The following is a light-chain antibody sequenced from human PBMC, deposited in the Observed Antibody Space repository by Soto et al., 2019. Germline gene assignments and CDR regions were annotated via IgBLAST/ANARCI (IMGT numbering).Light chain of an antibody. CDR2: AVN. Sequence: QSALTQPRSVSGSPGQSVTISCTGTSSDVGDYNYVSWYQQHPGKAPKLLIYAVNMRPSGVPDRFSCSKSGNTASLPISGLQAEDGADYSCCSYAGSYTWVFGGGTTLTVL. CDR1: SSDVGDYNY. V-gene: IGLV2-11*01. J-gene: IGLJ3*02. CDR3: CSYAGSYTWV.